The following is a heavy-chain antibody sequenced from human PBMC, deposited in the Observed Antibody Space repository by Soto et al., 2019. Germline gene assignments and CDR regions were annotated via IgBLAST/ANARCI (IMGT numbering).Heavy chain of an antibody. Sequence: EVQLLESGGGLVQPGGSLRLSCAASGFTFSSYAMSWVRQAPGKGLEWVSAISGSGGSTYYAASVKGRFTISRDNSKNTLYLQMNSLRAEDTAVYYCANGRTYSSDSSGYTPFDYWGQGTLVTVSS. CDR2: ISGSGGST. CDR3: ANGRTYSSDSSGYTPFDY. CDR1: GFTFSSYA. V-gene: IGHV3-23*01. D-gene: IGHD3-22*01. J-gene: IGHJ4*02.